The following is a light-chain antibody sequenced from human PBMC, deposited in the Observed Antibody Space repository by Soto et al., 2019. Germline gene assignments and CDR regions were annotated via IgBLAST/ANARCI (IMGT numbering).Light chain of an antibody. V-gene: IGLV2-14*01. J-gene: IGLJ1*01. CDR1: SSDFGGYNY. CDR3: CSYTSDLTPYV. CDR2: EVS. Sequence: QSALTQPASVSGSPGQSITISCTGTSSDFGGYNYVSWYQQHPGKAPKLIIYEVSNRPSGVSNRFSGSKSGNTASLTISGLQAEDEADYYCCSYTSDLTPYVFGTGTKLTVL.